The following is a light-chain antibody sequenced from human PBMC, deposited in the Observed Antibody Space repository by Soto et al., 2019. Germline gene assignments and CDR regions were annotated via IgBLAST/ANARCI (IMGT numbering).Light chain of an antibody. CDR2: ATS. V-gene: IGKV1-27*01. J-gene: IGKJ2*01. CDR1: QDINNY. Sequence: DIPMTQSPSSLSASVGDRVTITCRASQDINNYLAWYQQKPGKVPQVLIYATSTLQSGVPSRFSGRVSGTEFTLTISSLQPEDVATYYCQKYNSAPYTFGQGTKLEIK. CDR3: QKYNSAPYT.